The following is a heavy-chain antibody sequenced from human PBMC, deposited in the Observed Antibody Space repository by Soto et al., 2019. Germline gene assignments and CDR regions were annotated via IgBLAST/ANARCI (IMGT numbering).Heavy chain of an antibody. CDR2: ISSSSSTI. D-gene: IGHD6-13*01. CDR1: GFTFSNAW. J-gene: IGHJ4*02. CDR3: ARRSSSWYFDY. Sequence: PGGSLRLSCEASGFTFSNAWMNWVRQAPGKGLEWVSYISSSSSTIYYADSVKGRFTISRDNSKNTLNLQMNSLRAEDTAVYYCARRSSSWYFDYWGQGTLVTVYS. V-gene: IGHV3-48*01.